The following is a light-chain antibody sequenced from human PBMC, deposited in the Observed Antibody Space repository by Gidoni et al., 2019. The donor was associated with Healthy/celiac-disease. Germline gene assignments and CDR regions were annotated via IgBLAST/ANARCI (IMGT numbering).Light chain of an antibody. Sequence: ELLLTQSPGTLSLSPGERATLSCRASQSVSSSYLAWYQQKPGQAPRLLIYGASSRATGIPDRFSGSGSGTDFTLTISRLEPEDVAVYYCQQYGSSPPLTFGGGTKVEIK. CDR2: GAS. CDR3: QQYGSSPPLT. CDR1: QSVSSSY. V-gene: IGKV3-20*01. J-gene: IGKJ4*01.